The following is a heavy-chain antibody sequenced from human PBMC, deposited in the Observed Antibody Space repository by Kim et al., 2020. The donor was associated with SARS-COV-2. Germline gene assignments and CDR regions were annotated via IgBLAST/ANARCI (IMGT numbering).Heavy chain of an antibody. J-gene: IGHJ4*02. Sequence: SETLSLTCTVSGGSISSGGYYWSWIRQHPGKGLEWIGYIYYSGSTYYNPSLKSRVTISVDTSKNQFSLKLSSVTAADTAVYYCAREGEEAAAGPIDYWGQETLAPVPS. D-gene: IGHD6-13*01. V-gene: IGHV4-31*03. CDR1: GGSISSGGYY. CDR3: AREGEEAAAGPIDY. CDR2: IYYSGST.